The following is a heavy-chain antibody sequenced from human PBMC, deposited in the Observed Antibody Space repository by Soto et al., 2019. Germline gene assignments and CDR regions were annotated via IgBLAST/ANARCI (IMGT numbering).Heavy chain of an antibody. Sequence: SVKVSCKASGGTFSSYAISWVRQAPGQGLEWMGGIIPIFGTANYAQKFQGRVTITADESTSTAYMELSSLRSEDTAVYYCARVPISSMATYYFDYWGQGTLVTVSS. V-gene: IGHV1-69*13. D-gene: IGHD3-10*01. CDR1: GGTFSSYA. CDR3: ARVPISSMATYYFDY. J-gene: IGHJ4*02. CDR2: IIPIFGTA.